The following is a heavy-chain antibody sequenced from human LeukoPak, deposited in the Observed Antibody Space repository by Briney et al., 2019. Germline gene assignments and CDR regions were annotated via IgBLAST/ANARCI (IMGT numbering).Heavy chain of an antibody. CDR2: IIPIFDTA. CDR1: GGTFSNYA. V-gene: IGHV1-69*13. Sequence: ASVKVSCKASGGTFSNYAISWVRQAPGQGLQWMGGIIPIFDTATYAQKFQGRVTITADESTSTAYMELSSLRSEDTAMYYCARAAWRGTNSRDAFDIWGQGTVVTVSS. D-gene: IGHD4/OR15-4a*01. CDR3: ARAAWRGTNSRDAFDI. J-gene: IGHJ3*02.